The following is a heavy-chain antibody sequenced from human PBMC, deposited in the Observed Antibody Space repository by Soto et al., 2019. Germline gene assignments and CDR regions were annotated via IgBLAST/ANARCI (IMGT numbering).Heavy chain of an antibody. D-gene: IGHD1-26*01. CDR2: TNPSGSIT. Sequence: ASVKVSCKASGYTFISYYIHWVRQAPGQGLQWMGITNPSGSITTYAQKFQGRVTMTRDTSTSTVYMELSSLTSDDTAVYYCASPIGGSYNAFDIWGQGTMVTVSS. CDR3: ASPIGGSYNAFDI. CDR1: GYTFISYY. V-gene: IGHV1-46*01. J-gene: IGHJ3*02.